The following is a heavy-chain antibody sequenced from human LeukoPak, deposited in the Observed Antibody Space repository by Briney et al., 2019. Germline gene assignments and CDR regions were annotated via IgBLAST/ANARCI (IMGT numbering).Heavy chain of an antibody. CDR2: ISTDGGST. D-gene: IGHD1-26*01. V-gene: IGHV3-23*01. CDR1: GFTVSSYA. J-gene: IGHJ4*02. CDR3: AKDYRGSFTD. Sequence: PGGSLRLSCAASGFTVSSYAMSWVRQAPGMGLQLVSAISTDGGSTYSADSVKGRFTISRDNYKNTLFLQMNSLRAEDTAVYFCAKDYRGSFTDWGQGTLVTVSS.